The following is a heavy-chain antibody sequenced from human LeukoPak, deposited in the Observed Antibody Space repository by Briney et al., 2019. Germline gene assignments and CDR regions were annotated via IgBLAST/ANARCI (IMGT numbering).Heavy chain of an antibody. Sequence: PGRSLRLSCAASGFTFDDYGMSWVRQAPGKGLEWVSGINWNGGSTGYADSVKGRFTISRDNAKNSLYLQMNSLRAEDTALYYCARDPTTAYYYYMDVWGKGTTVTVSS. J-gene: IGHJ6*03. CDR2: INWNGGST. D-gene: IGHD4-11*01. CDR1: GFTFDDYG. V-gene: IGHV3-20*04. CDR3: ARDPTTAYYYYMDV.